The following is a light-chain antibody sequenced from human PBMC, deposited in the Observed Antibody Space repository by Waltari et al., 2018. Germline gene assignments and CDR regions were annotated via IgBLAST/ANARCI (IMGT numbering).Light chain of an antibody. V-gene: IGKV1-33*01. CDR2: DAS. J-gene: IGKJ4*01. CDR3: QQYDNLPERLT. Sequence: DIQMTQSPSSLSASVGDRVIITCQASQDIRNYLNWYQQKLGKAHKLLIHDASNLETGVPSRFSGSGSGTQFTFTISNLQPEDIATYYCQQYDNLPERLTFGGGTKVEIK. CDR1: QDIRNY.